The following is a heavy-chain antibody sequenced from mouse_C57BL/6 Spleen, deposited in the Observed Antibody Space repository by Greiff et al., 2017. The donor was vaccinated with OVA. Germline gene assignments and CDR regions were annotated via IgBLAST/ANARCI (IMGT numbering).Heavy chain of an antibody. CDR2: INYDGSST. CDR3: ARSSSGFFDY. J-gene: IGHJ2*01. Sequence: EVNVVESEGGLVQPGRSMKLSCTASGFTFSDYYMAWVRQVPEKGLEWVANINYDGSSTYYLDSLKSRFIISRDNAKNILYLQMSSLKSEDTATYYCARSSSGFFDYWGQGTTLTVSS. V-gene: IGHV5-16*01. CDR1: GFTFSDYY. D-gene: IGHD3-2*02.